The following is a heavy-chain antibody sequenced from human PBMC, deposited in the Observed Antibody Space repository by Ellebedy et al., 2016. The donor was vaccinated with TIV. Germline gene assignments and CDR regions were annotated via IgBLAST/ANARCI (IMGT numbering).Heavy chain of an antibody. V-gene: IGHV3-23*01. CDR3: AQRPAAGILFDY. J-gene: IGHJ4*02. Sequence: GGSLRLSXAASGFTFSSYAMSWVRQAPGKGLEWVAGISGSGGSTYNADSVKGRFTISRDKSKNTLYLQMNSLRAEDTALYYCAQRPAAGILFDYWGQGTLVTVSS. D-gene: IGHD6-13*01. CDR2: ISGSGGST. CDR1: GFTFSSYA.